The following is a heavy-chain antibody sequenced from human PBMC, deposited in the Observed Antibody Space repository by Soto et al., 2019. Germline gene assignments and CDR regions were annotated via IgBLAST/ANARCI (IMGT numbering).Heavy chain of an antibody. Sequence: HPGGSLRLSCAASGFTFSSYAMSWVRQAPGKGLEWVSAISGSGGSTYYADSVKGRFTISRDNSKNTLYLQMNSLRAEDTAVYYCAKDSEFGRSFRAHFDYWGQGTLVTVSS. CDR3: AKDSEFGRSFRAHFDY. D-gene: IGHD3-10*01. J-gene: IGHJ4*02. CDR1: GFTFSSYA. V-gene: IGHV3-23*01. CDR2: ISGSGGST.